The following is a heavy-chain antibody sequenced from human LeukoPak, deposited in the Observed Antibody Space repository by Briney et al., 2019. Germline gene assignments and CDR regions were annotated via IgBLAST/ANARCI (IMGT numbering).Heavy chain of an antibody. Sequence: GESLKISCKGSGYRFTSYWIGWVRQIPVKGLEWMAIIYPADSYIRYSPSFQGQVTISADKSISTAHLQWSSLKASDTAMYYCARSLTAAAGDYWGQGTLVTVSS. CDR2: IYPADSYI. V-gene: IGHV5-51*01. J-gene: IGHJ4*02. CDR1: GYRFTSYW. D-gene: IGHD6-25*01. CDR3: ARSLTAAAGDY.